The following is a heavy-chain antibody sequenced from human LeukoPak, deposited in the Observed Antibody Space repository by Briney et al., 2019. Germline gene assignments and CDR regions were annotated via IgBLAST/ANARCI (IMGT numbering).Heavy chain of an antibody. V-gene: IGHV1-69*05. J-gene: IGHJ4*02. D-gene: IGHD3-22*01. CDR2: IIPIFGTA. Sequence: SVKVSCKASGGTFSSYAISWVRQAPGQGLEWIGRIIPIFGTANYAQKFQGRVTITTDESTSTAYMELSSLRSEDTAVYYCARTSYYDSSGLGYWGQGTLVTVSS. CDR3: ARTSYYDSSGLGY. CDR1: GGTFSSYA.